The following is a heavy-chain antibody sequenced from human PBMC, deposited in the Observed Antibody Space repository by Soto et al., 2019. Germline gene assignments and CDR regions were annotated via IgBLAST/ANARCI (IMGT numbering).Heavy chain of an antibody. J-gene: IGHJ6*02. V-gene: IGHV3-21*01. D-gene: IGHD6-13*01. Sequence: PGGSLRLSCAASGFTFSSYSMNWVRQAPGKGLESVSSISSSSSYIYYAYSVKCRFTISRDNAKNSLYLQLKSLRAEDTAVYYCARGGVLRAAAGKYEYYYYGMDVWGQGTTVTVAS. CDR1: GFTFSSYS. CDR2: ISSSSSYI. CDR3: ARGGVLRAAAGKYEYYYYGMDV.